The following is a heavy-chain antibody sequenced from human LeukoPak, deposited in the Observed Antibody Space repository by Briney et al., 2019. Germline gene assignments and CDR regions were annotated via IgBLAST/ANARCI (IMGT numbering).Heavy chain of an antibody. V-gene: IGHV4-59*01. CDR2: IYYSGST. Sequence: TLSLTCTVSGGSISSYYWSWIRQPPGKGLEWIGYIYYSGSTNYNPSLKSRVTISVDTSKNQFSLKLSSVTAADTAVYYCARVVYCSGGSCHTNYYFDYWGQGTLVTVSS. D-gene: IGHD2-15*01. CDR1: GGSISSYY. J-gene: IGHJ4*02. CDR3: ARVVYCSGGSCHTNYYFDY.